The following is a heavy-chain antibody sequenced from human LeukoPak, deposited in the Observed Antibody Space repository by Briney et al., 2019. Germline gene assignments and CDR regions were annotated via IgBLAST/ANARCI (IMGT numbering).Heavy chain of an antibody. Sequence: GGSLRLSCAASGFTFSSYAMHWVRQAPGKGLEWVPVISYDGSNKYYADSVKGRFTISRDNSKNTLYLQMNSLRAEDTAVYYCAGVTYYYDSSGYYDYWGQGTLVTVSS. J-gene: IGHJ4*02. CDR3: AGVTYYYDSSGYYDY. D-gene: IGHD3-22*01. CDR1: GFTFSSYA. V-gene: IGHV3-30-3*01. CDR2: ISYDGSNK.